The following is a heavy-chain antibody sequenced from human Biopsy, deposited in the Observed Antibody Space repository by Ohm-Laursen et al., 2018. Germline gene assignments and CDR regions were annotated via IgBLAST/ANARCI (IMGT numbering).Heavy chain of an antibody. Sequence: SETLSLTCAVYVGSFSGYYWTWIRQPPGKGLEWIGEINHSGSTNYNPSLKSRVSISVDTSKNQFSRKLYSLTAADTAVYYCARHGVYGDLRMDYWGQGTLVTVSS. CDR2: INHSGST. CDR3: ARHGVYGDLRMDY. J-gene: IGHJ4*02. CDR1: VGSFSGYY. V-gene: IGHV4-34*01. D-gene: IGHD4-17*01.